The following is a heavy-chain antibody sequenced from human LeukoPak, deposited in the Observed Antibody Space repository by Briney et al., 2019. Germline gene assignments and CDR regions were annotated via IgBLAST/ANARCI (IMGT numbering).Heavy chain of an antibody. J-gene: IGHJ5*01. Sequence: SQTLSLTCAISGDSVSTNSATWTWLRQSPSRGLEWLGRTHYRSKWSNDYAVSMKSRITINPDTSENQFSLQLNSVTPEDTAVYYCARLVGASWFDSWGQGTLVTVSS. CDR3: ARLVGASWFDS. CDR2: THYRSKWSN. V-gene: IGHV6-1*01. D-gene: IGHD1-26*01. CDR1: GDSVSTNSAT.